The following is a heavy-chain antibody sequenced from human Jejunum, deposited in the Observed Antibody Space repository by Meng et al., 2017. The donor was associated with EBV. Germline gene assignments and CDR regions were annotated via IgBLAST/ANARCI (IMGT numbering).Heavy chain of an antibody. J-gene: IGHJ4*02. V-gene: IGHV4-4*02. Sequence: VQLCWPGPGLVKPSGTLSLTGACSGDSVRSSNWGRWVRQPPGKGLEWIGEIYHSGSTNYNPSLKSRVTISVDKSKNQFSLKLSSVTAADTAVYYCARYGSGYFPALWYWGQGTLVTVSS. CDR1: GDSVRSSNW. CDR2: IYHSGST. CDR3: ARYGSGYFPALWY. D-gene: IGHD3-3*01.